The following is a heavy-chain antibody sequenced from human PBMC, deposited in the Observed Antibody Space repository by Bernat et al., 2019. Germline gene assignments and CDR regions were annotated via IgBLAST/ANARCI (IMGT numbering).Heavy chain of an antibody. J-gene: IGHJ4*02. D-gene: IGHD3-16*01. CDR3: ATVSAPYFDY. V-gene: IGHV3-23*01. CDR2: ISSDGENT. CDR1: GFTFSDSG. Sequence: DVQLMESGGDLVQPGGSLRLSCAASGFTFSDSGMSWVRLPPGKGLEWVSTISSDGENTHYDGSVQGRFTISRDNSQSTLYLQMESLRAEDAAIYYCATVSAPYFDYWGQGALVTVSS.